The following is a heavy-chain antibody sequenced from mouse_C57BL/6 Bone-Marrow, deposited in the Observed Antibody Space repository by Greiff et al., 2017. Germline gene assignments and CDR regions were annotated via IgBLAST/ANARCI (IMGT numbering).Heavy chain of an antibody. V-gene: IGHV6-3*01. J-gene: IGHJ2*01. CDR1: GFTFSNYW. D-gene: IGHD1-1*01. CDR2: IRLKSDNYAT. CDR3: TAHLLLRPDY. Sequence: EVKVEESGGGLVQPGGSMKLSCVASGFTFSNYWMNWVRQSPEKGLEWVAQIRLKSDNYATHYAESVKGRFTISRDDSKSSVYLQMNNLRAEDTGIYYCTAHLLLRPDYWGQGTTLTVSS.